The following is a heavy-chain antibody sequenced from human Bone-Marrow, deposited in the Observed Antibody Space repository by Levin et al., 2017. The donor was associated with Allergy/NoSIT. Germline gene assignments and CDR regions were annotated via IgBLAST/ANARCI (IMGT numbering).Heavy chain of an antibody. CDR1: QFMFSNSA. Sequence: SGGSLRLSCAASQFMFSNSAMSWVRQAPGKGLEWVSAISGSGGTTYYADSVRGRFTISRDDSKNMLYLQMNSLRVEDTAMYYCAKGPTIFGVTRKYDYYDGMDVWGQGTTVTVSS. D-gene: IGHD3-3*01. J-gene: IGHJ6*02. CDR3: AKGPTIFGVTRKYDYYDGMDV. V-gene: IGHV3-23*01. CDR2: ISGSGGTT.